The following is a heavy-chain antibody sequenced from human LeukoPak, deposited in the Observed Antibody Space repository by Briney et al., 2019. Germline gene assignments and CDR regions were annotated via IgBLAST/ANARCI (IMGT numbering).Heavy chain of an antibody. V-gene: IGHV1-69*13. CDR3: ARDGYSSGEIDY. D-gene: IGHD6-19*01. CDR2: IIPIFGTA. CDR1: GGTFSSYA. J-gene: IGHJ4*02. Sequence: ASVKVSCKASGGTFSSYAISWVRQAPGQGLEWMGGIIPIFGTANYAQKFQGRVTITADESTSTAYMELSSLRSEDTAVYYCARDGYSSGEIDYWGQGTLVTVSS.